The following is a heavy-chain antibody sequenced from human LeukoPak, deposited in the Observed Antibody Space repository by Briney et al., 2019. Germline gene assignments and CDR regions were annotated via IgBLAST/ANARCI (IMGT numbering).Heavy chain of an antibody. D-gene: IGHD3-22*01. CDR3: VKDNFYDSNLCDP. CDR1: GFTFDDYN. V-gene: IGHV3-43*01. CDR2: ITWDGGET. Sequence: GGSLRLSCAASGFTFDDYNMIWVRQTPGKGLEWVSLITWDGGETFYADSVQGRFTISRDNTRDSLYLHMTSLKVEDTAFYYCVKDNFYDSNLCDPSGQGTLVTVSS. J-gene: IGHJ5*02.